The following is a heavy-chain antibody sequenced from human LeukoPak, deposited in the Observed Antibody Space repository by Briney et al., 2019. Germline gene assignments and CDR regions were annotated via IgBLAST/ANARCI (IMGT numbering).Heavy chain of an antibody. Sequence: GESLKISCKASGYSFTSCWIGWVRQMPGKGLECLGIIYPADSDTRYSPSFEGQVTMSAYKSMSTAYLQWSSLKASDTAMYYCARLTGSFHYYFDYWGQGTLGTVSS. J-gene: IGHJ4*02. D-gene: IGHD1-26*01. CDR3: ARLTGSFHYYFDY. V-gene: IGHV5-51*01. CDR2: IYPADSDT. CDR1: GYSFTSCW.